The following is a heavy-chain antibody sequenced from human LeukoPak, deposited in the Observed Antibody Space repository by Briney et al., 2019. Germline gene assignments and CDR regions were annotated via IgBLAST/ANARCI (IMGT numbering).Heavy chain of an antibody. CDR3: ASIYDSSACYPRGDYFDY. D-gene: IGHD3-22*01. CDR1: GGSISSSSYY. Sequence: SETLSLTCTVSGGSISSSSYYWGWIRQPPGKGLEWIGSIYFSGYTHDKPSLKSRVTVSVDTSKNQFSLRLSSVSAADTAVYYCASIYDSSACYPRGDYFDYWGQGTLVTVSS. V-gene: IGHV4-39*01. J-gene: IGHJ4*02. CDR2: IYFSGYT.